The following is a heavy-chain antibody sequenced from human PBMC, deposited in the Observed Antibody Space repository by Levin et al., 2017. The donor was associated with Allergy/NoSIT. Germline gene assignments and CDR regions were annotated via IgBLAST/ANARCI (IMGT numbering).Heavy chain of an antibody. CDR2: IYVTGST. D-gene: IGHD5-12*01. CDR3: ARDLEGFSGYKPYCYTDV. V-gene: IGHV4-61*02. Sequence: PSETLSLTFSVSGASISRGFYYWSWIRQPAGEGLEWIGRIYVTGSTTYSPSLKSRVTISLDRSKDQVSLKINSVTAADTAVYYCARDLEGFSGYKPYCYTDVWGKGTTVTVSS. J-gene: IGHJ6*03. CDR1: GASISRGFYY.